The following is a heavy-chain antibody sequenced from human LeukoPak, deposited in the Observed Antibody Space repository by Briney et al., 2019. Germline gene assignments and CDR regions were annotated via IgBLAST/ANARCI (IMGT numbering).Heavy chain of an antibody. CDR3: ASQYCGGDCYFDY. J-gene: IGHJ4*02. CDR1: GFTFSSYS. Sequence: GGSLRLSCAASGFTFSSYSMNWVRQAPGKGLEWVSSISSSSSYIYYADPVKGRFTISRDNAKNSLYLQMNSLRAEDTAVYYCASQYCGGDCYFDYWGQGTLVTVSS. V-gene: IGHV3-21*01. D-gene: IGHD2-21*02. CDR2: ISSSSSYI.